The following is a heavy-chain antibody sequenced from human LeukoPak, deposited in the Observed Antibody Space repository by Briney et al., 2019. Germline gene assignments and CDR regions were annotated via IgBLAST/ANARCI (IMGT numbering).Heavy chain of an antibody. CDR2: ISSSGSTI. J-gene: IGHJ4*02. D-gene: IGHD1-26*01. CDR1: GFTFSDYY. CDR3: ARDWSREPVDY. V-gene: IGHV3-11*01. Sequence: PGGSLRLSCAASGFTFSDYYMSWIRQAPGKGLEWVSYISSSGSTIYYAESMKGRFTISRDNAKNSLYLQMNSLRAEDTAVYYCARDWSREPVDYWGQGTLVTVSS.